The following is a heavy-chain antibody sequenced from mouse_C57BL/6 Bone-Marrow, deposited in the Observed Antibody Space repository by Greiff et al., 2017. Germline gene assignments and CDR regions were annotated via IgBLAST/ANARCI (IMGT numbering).Heavy chain of an antibody. J-gene: IGHJ3*01. CDR3: ARHKGYDYDWFAY. CDR1: EYEFPSHD. V-gene: IGHV5-2*01. CDR2: INSDGGST. Sequence: EVQLVESGGGLVQPGESLKLSCESTEYEFPSHDMSWVRTTPEKRLELVAAINSDGGSTYYPDTMERRFIIAIDNTKKTLYLQMSSLRSEDTALYYCARHKGYDYDWFAYWGQGTLVTVSA. D-gene: IGHD2-4*01.